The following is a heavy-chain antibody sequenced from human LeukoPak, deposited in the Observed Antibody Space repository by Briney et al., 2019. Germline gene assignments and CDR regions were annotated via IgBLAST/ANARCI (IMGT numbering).Heavy chain of an antibody. D-gene: IGHD2-2*01. Sequence: GGSLRLSCAASGFTFSSYAMSWVRQAPGKWLEWVSAISGSGGSTYYADSVKGRVTISRDNSKNTLYLQMNSLRAEDTAVYYCAKLKPQLLWSGAFDIWGQGTMVTVSS. CDR1: GFTFSSYA. CDR2: ISGSGGST. V-gene: IGHV3-23*01. J-gene: IGHJ3*02. CDR3: AKLKPQLLWSGAFDI.